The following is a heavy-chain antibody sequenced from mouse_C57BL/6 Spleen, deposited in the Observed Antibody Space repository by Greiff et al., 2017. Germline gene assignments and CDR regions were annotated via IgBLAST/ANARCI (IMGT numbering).Heavy chain of an antibody. CDR1: GFAFSDYG. J-gene: IGHJ2*01. V-gene: IGHV5-17*01. CDR2: ISSGSSTI. D-gene: IGHD2-3*01. Sequence: DVMLVESGGGLVKPGGSLKLSCAASGFAFSDYGMHWVRQAPEKGLEWVAYISSGSSTIYYADTVKGRFTISRDNAKNTLFLQMTSLRSEDTAMYYCANDGYFDYWGQGTTLTVSS. CDR3: ANDGYFDY.